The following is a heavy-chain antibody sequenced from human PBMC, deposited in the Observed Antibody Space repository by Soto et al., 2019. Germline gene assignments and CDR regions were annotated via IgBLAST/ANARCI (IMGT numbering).Heavy chain of an antibody. D-gene: IGHD6-13*01. CDR3: GRDRAAGPLDL. CDR2: IYTTGSS. CDR1: GGSVSSESHY. J-gene: IGHJ3*01. Sequence: PSETLSLTCTVSGGSVSSESHYWSWIRQTPGKGLEWIGYIYTTGSSNYNPSLRSRLTMAVDTSKNQFSLRLSSVTAADTAVYYCGRDRAAGPLDLWGQGTMVTVSS. V-gene: IGHV4-61*01.